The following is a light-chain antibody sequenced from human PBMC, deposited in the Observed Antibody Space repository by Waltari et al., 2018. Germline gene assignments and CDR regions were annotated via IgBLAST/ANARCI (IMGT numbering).Light chain of an antibody. CDR3: QESFTSPRT. Sequence: IQMTQSPSSPSASMGDKVTITCRASQTMFLFLNWYQQRPGKGPNLLIYGASILHSGVPSRFSGSGSGTDFTLPISNLQPEDVATYYCQESFTSPRTFGHGTKVEI. J-gene: IGKJ1*01. V-gene: IGKV1-39*01. CDR2: GAS. CDR1: QTMFLF.